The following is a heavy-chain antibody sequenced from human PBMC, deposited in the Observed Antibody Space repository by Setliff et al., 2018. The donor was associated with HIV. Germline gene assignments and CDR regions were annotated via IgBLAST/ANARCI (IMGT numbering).Heavy chain of an antibody. D-gene: IGHD6-19*01. CDR1: GGSISSHY. V-gene: IGHV4-59*11. CDR2: SYYSGSS. Sequence: SETLSLTCTVSGGSISSHYWSWIRQPPGKGLEWIGDSYYSGSSNYNPSLKSRVTISVDTSKNQFSLQLSSVTAADTAVYYCARGYPGISVAGLSYYYYYYMDVWGKGTTVTVSS. J-gene: IGHJ6*03. CDR3: ARGYPGISVAGLSYYYYYYMDV.